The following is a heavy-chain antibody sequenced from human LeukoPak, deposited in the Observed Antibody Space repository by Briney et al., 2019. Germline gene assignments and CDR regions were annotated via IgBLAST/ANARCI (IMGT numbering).Heavy chain of an antibody. CDR1: GLTFSIYS. CDR3: AREGNGYISEAFDI. V-gene: IGHV3-21*01. J-gene: IGHJ3*02. Sequence: GGSLRLSCAASGLTFSIYSVHWVRQAPGKGLEWVSSIGSSSSSIYYADSVKGRFTISRDNAKNSLYLQMNSLRAEDTAVYYCAREGNGYISEAFDIWGQGTMVTVSS. D-gene: IGHD5-24*01. CDR2: IGSSSSSI.